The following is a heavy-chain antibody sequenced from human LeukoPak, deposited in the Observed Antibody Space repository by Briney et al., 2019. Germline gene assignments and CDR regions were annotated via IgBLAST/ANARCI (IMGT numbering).Heavy chain of an antibody. Sequence: GGSLRLSCAASGFTSSSYALNWVRQAPGKGLEWVSAISGSGGSTYYADSVKGRFTISRDNSKNTLYLQMNSLRAEDTAVYYCASRYYDSSGYYGYYFDYWGQGTLVTVSS. D-gene: IGHD3-22*01. CDR2: ISGSGGST. CDR1: GFTSSSYA. V-gene: IGHV3-23*01. CDR3: ASRYYDSSGYYGYYFDY. J-gene: IGHJ4*02.